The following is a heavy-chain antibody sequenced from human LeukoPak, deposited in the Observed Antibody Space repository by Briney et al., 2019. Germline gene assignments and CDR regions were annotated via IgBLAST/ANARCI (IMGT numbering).Heavy chain of an antibody. CDR1: GSSISSYY. Sequence: PSETLSLTCTVSGSSISSYYWSWIRQPPGKGLEWIGYIYYSGSTNYNPSLKSRVTISVDTSKNQFSLKLSSVTAADTAVYYCARDVVGSYYFDYWGQGTLVTVSS. D-gene: IGHD1-26*01. CDR3: ARDVVGSYYFDY. V-gene: IGHV4-59*01. CDR2: IYYSGST. J-gene: IGHJ4*02.